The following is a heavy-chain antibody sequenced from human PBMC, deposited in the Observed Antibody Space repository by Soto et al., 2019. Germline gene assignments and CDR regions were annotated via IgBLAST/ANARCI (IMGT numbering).Heavy chain of an antibody. Sequence: QVQLVQSGAEVKKPGSSVKVSCKASGGIFSSYAISWLRQAPGQGLEWMGAVIPILGQAYYAQDLQDRVSSTADEATRTTYMELSSLRSEDTAVYSCARVGGIGAPPGTDYWGQGTLVTVSS. CDR3: ARVGGIGAPPGTDY. D-gene: IGHD6-6*01. CDR2: VIPILGQA. V-gene: IGHV1-69*01. J-gene: IGHJ4*02. CDR1: GGIFSSYA.